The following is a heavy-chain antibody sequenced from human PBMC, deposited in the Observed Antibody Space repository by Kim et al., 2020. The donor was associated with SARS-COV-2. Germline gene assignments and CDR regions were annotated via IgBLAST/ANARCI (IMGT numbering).Heavy chain of an antibody. J-gene: IGHJ2*01. V-gene: IGHV3-53*01. D-gene: IGHD2-2*01. Sequence: GSLRLSCAASGFTVSSNYMSWVRQAPGKGLEWVSVIYSGGNTYYADSVQGRFTISRDNSKNTLYLQTNSLRADDTAVYYCARAPYCRSTTCPYWYFDLWGRGTLVTVSS. CDR2: IYSGGNT. CDR1: GFTVSSNY. CDR3: ARAPYCRSTTCPYWYFDL.